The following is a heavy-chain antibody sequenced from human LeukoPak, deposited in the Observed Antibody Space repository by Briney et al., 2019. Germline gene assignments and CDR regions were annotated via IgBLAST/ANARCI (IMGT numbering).Heavy chain of an antibody. CDR2: IKSGGEDT. CDR1: GFTFSSYS. D-gene: IGHD5-24*01. Sequence: PGGSLRLSCAASGFTFSSYSMNWVRQAPGKGLEWVSSIKSGGEDTHYADSVKGRFTISRDNSKNTLFLQMDSLRAEDTAVYYCARDLYGYNYGDAFDIWGQGTMVTVSS. CDR3: ARDLYGYNYGDAFDI. J-gene: IGHJ3*02. V-gene: IGHV3-21*01.